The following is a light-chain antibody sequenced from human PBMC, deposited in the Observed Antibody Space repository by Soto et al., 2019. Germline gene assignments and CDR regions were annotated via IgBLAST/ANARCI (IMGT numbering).Light chain of an antibody. J-gene: IGLJ1*01. Sequence: QSVLTQPASVSGSPGQSITISCTGTSSDVVGYNYVSWYQQHPGKAPKLMIYDVSNRPSGVSNRLSGSKSGNTASLTISGLQAEDEADYYCSSYTSSSTPRYVFGTGTKVTVL. CDR1: SSDVVGYNY. CDR3: SSYTSSSTPRYV. CDR2: DVS. V-gene: IGLV2-14*01.